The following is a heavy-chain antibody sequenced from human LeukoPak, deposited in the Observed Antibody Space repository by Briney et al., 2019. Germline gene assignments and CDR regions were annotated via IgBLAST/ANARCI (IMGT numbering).Heavy chain of an antibody. Sequence: SETLSLTCTVSGGSISSYYWSWIRQPPGKGLEWIGYIYYSGSTYYNPSLKSRVTISVDTSKNQFSLKLSSVTAADTAVYYCARGEQWLVNAFDYWGQGTLVTVSS. D-gene: IGHD6-19*01. J-gene: IGHJ4*02. CDR3: ARGEQWLVNAFDY. V-gene: IGHV4-59*12. CDR2: IYYSGST. CDR1: GGSISSYY.